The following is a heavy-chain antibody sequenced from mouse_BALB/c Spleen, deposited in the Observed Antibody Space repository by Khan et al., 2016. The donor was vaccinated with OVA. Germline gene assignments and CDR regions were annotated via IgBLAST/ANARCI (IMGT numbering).Heavy chain of an antibody. J-gene: IGHJ4*01. CDR2: IWGDGNT. D-gene: IGHD2-1*01. Sequence: QVQLKESGPGLVVPSQSLSITCTVSGFSLTSYGVSWVRQPPGKGLEWLGVIWGDGNTNYHSTLISRLSISKDDSKSQVFLKLNSLQTDDTATYYWVKQNHGTLYAVDYWGQGTSVTVSS. CDR3: VKQNHGTLYAVDY. CDR1: GFSLTSYG. V-gene: IGHV2-3*01.